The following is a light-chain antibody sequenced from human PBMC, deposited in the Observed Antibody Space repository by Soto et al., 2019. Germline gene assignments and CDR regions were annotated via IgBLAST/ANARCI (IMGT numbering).Light chain of an antibody. J-gene: IGKJ5*01. CDR3: QQRNSYPIT. Sequence: EIVLTQSPATLSLSPWERATLSCMASQSVSSYLAWYQQKPGQAPRLLIYDASNRATGIPARFSGSGSGTDFTLTISSLQPEDFATYYCQQRNSYPITFGQGTRLEIK. CDR2: DAS. CDR1: QSVSSY. V-gene: IGKV3-11*01.